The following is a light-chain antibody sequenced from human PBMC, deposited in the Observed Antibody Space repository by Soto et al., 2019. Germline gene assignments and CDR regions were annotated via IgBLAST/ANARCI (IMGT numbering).Light chain of an antibody. CDR1: QSVDGN. V-gene: IGKV3-15*01. CDR2: GAS. Sequence: EIVMTQSPATLSVSPGERATLSCRASQSVDGNLAWYQQKPGQAPRLLIYGASTRATGISARFSGSGSGTEFTLTISSLQSEDFGVYYCQQYNNWWTFGQGTKVDIK. CDR3: QQYNNWWT. J-gene: IGKJ1*01.